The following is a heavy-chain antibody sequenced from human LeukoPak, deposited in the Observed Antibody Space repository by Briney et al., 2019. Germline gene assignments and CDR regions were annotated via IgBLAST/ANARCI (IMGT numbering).Heavy chain of an antibody. Sequence: RGSLRLSCEASGLSFSNYAMAWVRQAPGKGLEWVSLLRVLVAEHNAAPVKGRFTISRDNSKNMLYLQMNSLRAEDTALYYCAKDHVNAGHLDYWGQGTLVTVS. CDR1: GLSFSNYA. V-gene: IGHV3-23*01. CDR3: AKDHVNAGHLDY. J-gene: IGHJ4*02. CDR2: LRVLVAE. D-gene: IGHD6-13*01.